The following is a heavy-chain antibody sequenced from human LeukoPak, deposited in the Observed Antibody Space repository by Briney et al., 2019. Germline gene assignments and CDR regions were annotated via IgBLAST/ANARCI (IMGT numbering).Heavy chain of an antibody. D-gene: IGHD1-26*01. Sequence: QAGGSLRHSCAASGFTFSSIAMSWVRQAPDKGLEWVSTISGSGGGTYYADSVKGRFTISRDDSKNTLYLQMNSLRADDTAVYYCAKDLGRYRNNFFDYWAQGNLVTVSS. CDR3: AKDLGRYRNNFFDY. CDR1: GFTFSSIA. V-gene: IGHV3-23*01. J-gene: IGHJ4*02. CDR2: ISGSGGGT.